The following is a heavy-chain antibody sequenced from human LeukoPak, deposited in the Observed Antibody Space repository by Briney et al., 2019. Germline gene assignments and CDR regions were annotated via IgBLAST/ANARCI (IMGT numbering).Heavy chain of an antibody. J-gene: IGHJ4*02. CDR2: IYYSGST. V-gene: IGHV4-31*03. D-gene: IGHD2-2*01. CDR1: GGSISSGGYY. Sequence: SQTLSLTCTVSGGSISSGGYYWSWIRQHPGKGLEWIGYIYYSGSTYYNPSLESRVTISVDTSKNQFSLKLSSVTAADTAVYYCARVGADCSSTSCFPSFDYWGQGTLVTVSS. CDR3: ARVGADCSSTSCFPSFDY.